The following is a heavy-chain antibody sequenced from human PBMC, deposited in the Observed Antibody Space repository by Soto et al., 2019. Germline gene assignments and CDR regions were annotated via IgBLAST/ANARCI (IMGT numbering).Heavy chain of an antibody. J-gene: IGHJ4*02. Sequence: PSQTLSLTCAISGDSVSSNHATWDWIRQSPSRGLEWLGRTYYRSKWYNNYAVSVKSRITINPDTSKNQFSLQLNSVTPEDTAVYYCSRGNRWAFDYWGQGTLVTVSS. CDR3: SRGNRWAFDY. CDR1: GDSVSSNHAT. CDR2: TYYRSKWYN. V-gene: IGHV6-1*01. D-gene: IGHD1-26*01.